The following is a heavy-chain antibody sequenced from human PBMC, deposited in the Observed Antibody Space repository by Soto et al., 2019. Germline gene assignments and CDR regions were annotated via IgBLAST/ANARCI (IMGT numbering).Heavy chain of an antibody. J-gene: IGHJ4*02. CDR1: GGSISSTSYY. Sequence: TETLSLTCTVSGGSISSTSYYWGWIRQPQGKGLELIGSIYYTGSTYYNPSLKSRVTISVDTSKNQFSLKLSSVTDEDTAVYYCAINYVDTAMALDXRGQGTTVTVSX. CDR2: IYYTGST. V-gene: IGHV4-39*01. D-gene: IGHD5-18*01. CDR3: AINYVDTAMALDX.